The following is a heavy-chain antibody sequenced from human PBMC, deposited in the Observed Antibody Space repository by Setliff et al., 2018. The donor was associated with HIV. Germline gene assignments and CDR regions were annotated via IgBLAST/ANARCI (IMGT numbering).Heavy chain of an antibody. Sequence: SSETLSLTCTVSGDSMNSVSYSWAWLRQSAGKGPEWIGHVYARGSANYNPSLTSRVTISVPTSKSQFSLNLNSVTAADTATYYCARAKTIGSSALFLDPWGQGTPVTVSS. CDR1: GDSMNSVSYS. CDR2: VYARGSA. CDR3: ARAKTIGSSALFLDP. V-gene: IGHV4-61*09. D-gene: IGHD2-2*03. J-gene: IGHJ5*02.